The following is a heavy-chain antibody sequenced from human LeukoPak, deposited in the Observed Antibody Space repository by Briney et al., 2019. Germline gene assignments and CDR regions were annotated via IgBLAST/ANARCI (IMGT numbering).Heavy chain of an antibody. D-gene: IGHD1-26*01. CDR1: GYTFTNYW. V-gene: IGHV5-51*01. CDR2: IYPGDSRT. J-gene: IGHJ1*01. Sequence: GESLQISCKASGYTFTNYWIGWVRQMPGKGLEWIAVIYPGDSRTRYNPSFQGQIPISDDTSINPAYVKWSNLRASDTALYYCACRMPLGPRLELWGEGPLVTVSS. CDR3: ACRMPLGPRLEL.